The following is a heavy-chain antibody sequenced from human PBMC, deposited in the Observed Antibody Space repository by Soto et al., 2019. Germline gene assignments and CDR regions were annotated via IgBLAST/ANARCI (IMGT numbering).Heavy chain of an antibody. J-gene: IGHJ5*02. CDR1: GYTFTSYY. D-gene: IGHD3-9*01. CDR2: INPSGGST. CDR3: ARDLKFTVYTLGNCFDP. V-gene: IGHV1-46*01. Sequence: ASVKVSCKASGYTFTSYYMHWVRQAPGQGLEWMGIINPSGGSTSYAQKFQGRVTMTRDTSTSTVYMELSSLRSEDTAVYYCARDLKFTVYTLGNCFDPCGQRTLVTVSS.